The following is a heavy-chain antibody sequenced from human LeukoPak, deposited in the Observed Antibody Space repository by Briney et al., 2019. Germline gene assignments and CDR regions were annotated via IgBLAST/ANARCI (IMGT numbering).Heavy chain of an antibody. J-gene: IGHJ4*02. CDR1: GYTFTSYY. D-gene: IGHD3-10*01. CDR2: INPSGGST. V-gene: IGHV1-46*01. CDR3: ARDAVLDGSPYDY. Sequence: ASVTVSCTASGYTFTSYYMHWVRQAPGQGLEWMGIINPSGGSTSYAQKFQGRVTMTRDTSTSTVYMELSSLRSEDTAVYYCARDAVLDGSPYDYWGQGTLVTVSS.